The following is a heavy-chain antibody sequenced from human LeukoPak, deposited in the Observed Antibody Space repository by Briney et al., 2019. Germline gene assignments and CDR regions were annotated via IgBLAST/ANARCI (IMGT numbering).Heavy chain of an antibody. CDR2: INHSGST. CDR1: GGSFSGYY. V-gene: IGHV4-34*01. CDR3: ARWKPRYCSGGTCYFNWCDP. J-gene: IGHJ5*02. Sequence: PSETLSLTCAVYGGSFSGYYWSWLRQPPGKGLEWIGEINHSGSTNYNPSLKSRVTISVDTSKNQFSLKLSSVTAADTAVYYCARWKPRYCSGGTCYFNWCDPWGPGTLVTVSS. D-gene: IGHD2-15*01.